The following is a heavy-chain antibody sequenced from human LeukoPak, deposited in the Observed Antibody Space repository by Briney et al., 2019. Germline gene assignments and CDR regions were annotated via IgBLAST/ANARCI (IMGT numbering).Heavy chain of an antibody. CDR1: GFTFSSYA. J-gene: IGHJ4*02. D-gene: IGHD3-9*01. CDR2: ISGSGGST. Sequence: GGSLRLSCAASGFTFSSYAMSWVRQAPGKGLEWVSAISGSGGSTYYADSVKGRFTISRDNSKNTLYLQMNSLRAEDTVVYYCAKAGPGHGIYDILTGSQAGPLDYWGQGTLVTVSS. V-gene: IGHV3-23*01. CDR3: AKAGPGHGIYDILTGSQAGPLDY.